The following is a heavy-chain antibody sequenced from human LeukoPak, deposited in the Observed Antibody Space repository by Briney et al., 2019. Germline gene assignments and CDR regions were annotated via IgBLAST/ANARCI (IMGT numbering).Heavy chain of an antibody. CDR3: ARVGYSSSWYCYYGMDV. CDR2: IYTSGST. J-gene: IGHJ6*02. V-gene: IGHV4-4*07. CDR1: GGSISSYY. D-gene: IGHD6-13*01. Sequence: SETLSLTCTVSGGSISSYYWSWIRQPAGKGLEWIGRIYTSGSTNYNPSLKSRVTMSVDTSKNQFSLKLSSVTAADTAVYYCARVGYSSSWYCYYGMDVWGQGTTVTVSS.